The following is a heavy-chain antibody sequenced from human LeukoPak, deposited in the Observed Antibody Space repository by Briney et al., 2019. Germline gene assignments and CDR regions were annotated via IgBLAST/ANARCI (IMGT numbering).Heavy chain of an antibody. V-gene: IGHV3-74*01. Sequence: GGSLRLSCEASGFTFSSYWMHWVRQAPGKGLVWVSRINSDGSSTSYADSVKGRFTISRDNAKNTLYLQMNSLRAEDTAVYYCARDDVGYCSSTSCHGDFAYWGQGTLVTVSS. J-gene: IGHJ4*02. CDR3: ARDDVGYCSSTSCHGDFAY. CDR2: INSDGSST. CDR1: GFTFSSYW. D-gene: IGHD2-2*03.